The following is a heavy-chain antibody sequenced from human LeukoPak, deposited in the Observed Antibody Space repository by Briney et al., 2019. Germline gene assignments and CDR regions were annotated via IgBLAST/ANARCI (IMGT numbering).Heavy chain of an antibody. Sequence: ASVKVSCKASGDTFISYAIDWVREAPEQRLEWMGLINAGNGNTKYSEKFQGRVTITRDTSANTAYMEVSSLRSEDTAVYYCARVLLEFGGWFDPWGQGTPVTVSS. V-gene: IGHV1-3*01. J-gene: IGHJ5*02. D-gene: IGHD3-3*01. CDR1: GDTFISYA. CDR2: INAGNGNT. CDR3: ARVLLEFGGWFDP.